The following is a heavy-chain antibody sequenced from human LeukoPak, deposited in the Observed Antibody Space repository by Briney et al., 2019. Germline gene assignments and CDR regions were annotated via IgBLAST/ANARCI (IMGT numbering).Heavy chain of an antibody. D-gene: IGHD2-21*02. CDR2: ISGSGGST. CDR1: GLTFSSYA. CDR3: AKHIVVVTGAFDI. Sequence: GGSLRLSCAASGLTFSSYAMSWVRQAPGKGLEWVSAISGSGGSTYYADSVKGRFTISRDNSKNTLYLQMNSLRAEDTAVYYCAKHIVVVTGAFDIWGQGTMVTVSS. J-gene: IGHJ3*02. V-gene: IGHV3-23*01.